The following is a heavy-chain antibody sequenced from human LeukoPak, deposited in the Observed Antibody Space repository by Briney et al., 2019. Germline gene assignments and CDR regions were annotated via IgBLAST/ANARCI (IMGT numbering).Heavy chain of an antibody. V-gene: IGHV3-7*01. D-gene: IGHD1-26*01. J-gene: IGHJ4*02. CDR3: ATGGAPGGRFEN. Sequence: GGSLRLSCVVAGFTFSRSTMTWVRQAPGKGPEWVAKMKEDGTQIHYVDSVKGRFTISRDNGKNSLFLQMNSLRVEDTAVYYCATGGAPGGRFENWGQGMLVTVSS. CDR1: GFTFSRST. CDR2: MKEDGTQI.